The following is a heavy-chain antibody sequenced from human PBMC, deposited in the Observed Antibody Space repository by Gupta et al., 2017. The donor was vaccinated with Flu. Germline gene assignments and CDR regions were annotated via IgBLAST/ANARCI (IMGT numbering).Heavy chain of an antibody. D-gene: IGHD6-6*01. V-gene: IGHV3-23*01. CDR2: ISGSGGST. Sequence: SWVRQAPGKGLEWVSAISGSGGSTYYADSVKGRFTISRDNSKNTLYLQMNSLRAEDTAVYYCAKDHAARGDYWGQGTLVTVSS. CDR3: AKDHAARGDY. J-gene: IGHJ4*02.